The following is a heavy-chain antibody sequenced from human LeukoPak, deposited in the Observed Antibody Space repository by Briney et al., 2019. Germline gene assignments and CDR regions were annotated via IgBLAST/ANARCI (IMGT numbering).Heavy chain of an antibody. CDR2: IYSGGTT. V-gene: IGHV3-53*01. Sequence: QAGGSLRLSCAASGFTFSSFAMNWVRQAPGKGLEWVSLIYSGGTTYYADSVKGRFTISRDNSKNTLYLQMNSLRAEDTAVYYCASGEWPHDYWGQGTLVTVSS. CDR1: GFTFSSFA. CDR3: ASGEWPHDY. D-gene: IGHD3-10*01. J-gene: IGHJ4*02.